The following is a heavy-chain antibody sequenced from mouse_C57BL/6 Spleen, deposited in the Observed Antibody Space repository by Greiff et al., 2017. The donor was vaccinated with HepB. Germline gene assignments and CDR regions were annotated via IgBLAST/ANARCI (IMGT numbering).Heavy chain of an antibody. J-gene: IGHJ4*01. CDR2: ISYSGST. V-gene: IGHV3-1*01. CDR3: ARSQDGYYDAMDY. CDR1: GYSITSGYD. Sequence: DVQLQESGPGMVKPSQSLSLTCTVTGYSITSGYDWHWIRHFPGNKLEWMGYISYSGSTNYNPSLKSRISITHDTSKNHFFLKLNSVTTEDTATYYCARSQDGYYDAMDYWGQGTSVTVSS. D-gene: IGHD2-3*01.